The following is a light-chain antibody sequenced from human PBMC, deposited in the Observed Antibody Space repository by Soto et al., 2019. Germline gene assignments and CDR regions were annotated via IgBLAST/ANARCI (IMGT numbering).Light chain of an antibody. CDR1: PRVGSRF. CDR3: QQRSNWQIT. J-gene: IGKJ5*01. CDR2: DAS. Sequence: IALTQSPGTLSLSPGGKAPLSCRASPRVGSRFLAWYQQKPGQAPRLLIYDASNRVTGIPARFRGSGSGTDFTLTISSLEPDDFAVYYCQQRSNWQITFGQGTRLEIK. V-gene: IGKV3D-20*02.